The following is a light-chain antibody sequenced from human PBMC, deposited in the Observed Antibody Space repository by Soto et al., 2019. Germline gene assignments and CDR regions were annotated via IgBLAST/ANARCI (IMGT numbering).Light chain of an antibody. CDR3: QQYYTYPIT. Sequence: AIRMTQSPSSFSASTGDRVTITCRASQGIGSYLAWYQQKPGKAPKLLIYAASTLQSGVPSRFSGSESGTDFTLTISWLQSEDFATYYCQQYYTYPITFGQGTRLEI. CDR2: AAS. V-gene: IGKV1-8*01. CDR1: QGIGSY. J-gene: IGKJ5*01.